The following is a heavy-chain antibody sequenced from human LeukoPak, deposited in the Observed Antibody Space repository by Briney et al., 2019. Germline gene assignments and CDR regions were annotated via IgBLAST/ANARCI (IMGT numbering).Heavy chain of an antibody. CDR1: GFTFSRYW. J-gene: IGHJ4*02. V-gene: IGHV3-74*01. Sequence: GGSLRLSCAASGFTFSRYWMHWVRQAPGKGLVWVSRINSDGSSTRYGDSVKGRFTISRDNVKNTLYLQMNSLRAEDTAVYYCARDYYDSSGYYRWGQGTLVTVSS. CDR2: INSDGSST. CDR3: ARDYYDSSGYYR. D-gene: IGHD3-22*01.